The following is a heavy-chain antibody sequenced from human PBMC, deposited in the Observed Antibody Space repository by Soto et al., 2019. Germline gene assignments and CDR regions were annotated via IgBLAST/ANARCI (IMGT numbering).Heavy chain of an antibody. CDR1: GFTFSNAW. V-gene: IGHV3-15*01. D-gene: IGHD2-2*02. Sequence: GGSLRLSCAASGFTFSNAWMSWVRQAPGKGLEWVGRIKSKTDGGTTDYAAPVKGRFTISRDDSKNTLYLQMNSLKTEDTAVYYCTTVDHIVVVPAAISVWGQGTLVTVSS. J-gene: IGHJ4*02. CDR2: IKSKTDGGTT. CDR3: TTVDHIVVVPAAISV.